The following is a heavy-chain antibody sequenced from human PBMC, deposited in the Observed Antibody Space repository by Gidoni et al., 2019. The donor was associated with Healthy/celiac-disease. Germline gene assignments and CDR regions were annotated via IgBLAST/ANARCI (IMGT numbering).Heavy chain of an antibody. CDR2: IIPILGTA. J-gene: IGHJ6*02. D-gene: IGHD3-9*01. CDR1: GGTFSSYA. Sequence: QVQLVQSGAEVKKPGSSVKVSCKASGGTFSSYAISWVRQATGQGFEWMGGIIPILGTANYAQKFQCRVTITADASTSTAYMELSSLRSEDTAVYYCARAGGYDILTGYYNGYGMDVWGQGTTVTVSS. V-gene: IGHV1-69*01. CDR3: ARAGGYDILTGYYNGYGMDV.